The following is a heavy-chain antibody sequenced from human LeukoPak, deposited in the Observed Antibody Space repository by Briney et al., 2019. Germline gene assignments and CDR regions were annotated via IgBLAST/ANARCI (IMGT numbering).Heavy chain of an antibody. CDR2: INHRGST. D-gene: IGHD5-18*01. Sequence: PSETLSLTCAVYGGSFSGYYWSWIRQPPGKGLEWIGEINHRGSTNYNSSLKSRVTISVDTSKNQFSLKVSSVTAADTAVYYCAREKMRRYSYGYAHWGQGTLVTVSS. V-gene: IGHV4-34*01. CDR1: GGSFSGYY. J-gene: IGHJ4*02. CDR3: AREKMRRYSYGYAH.